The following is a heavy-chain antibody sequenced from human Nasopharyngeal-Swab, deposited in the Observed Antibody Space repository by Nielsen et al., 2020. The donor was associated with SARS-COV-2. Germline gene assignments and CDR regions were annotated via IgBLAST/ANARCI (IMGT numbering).Heavy chain of an antibody. CDR1: GYTFTSYG. Sequence: ASVKVSCKASGYTFTSYGIRWVRQAPGQGLEWMGWISANNGNTNYAQKLQGRVTMTTDTSTSTAYMELRSLRSDGTAVYYCAREFEWLHYYYYGMDVWGQGTTVTVSS. CDR3: AREFEWLHYYYYGMDV. CDR2: ISANNGNT. J-gene: IGHJ6*02. D-gene: IGHD5-12*01. V-gene: IGHV1-18*04.